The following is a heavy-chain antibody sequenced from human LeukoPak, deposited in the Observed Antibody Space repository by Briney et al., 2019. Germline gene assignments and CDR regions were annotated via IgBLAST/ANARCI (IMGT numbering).Heavy chain of an antibody. CDR1: GGSFSGYY. D-gene: IGHD6-19*01. Sequence: SETLSLTCAVYGGSFSGYYWSWIRQPPGKGLEWIGEINHSGSTNYNPSLKSRVTISVDTSKNQFSLKLSSVTAADTAVYYCARARSGSGWYWFDPWGQGTLVIVSS. CDR2: INHSGST. V-gene: IGHV4-34*01. J-gene: IGHJ5*02. CDR3: ARARSGSGWYWFDP.